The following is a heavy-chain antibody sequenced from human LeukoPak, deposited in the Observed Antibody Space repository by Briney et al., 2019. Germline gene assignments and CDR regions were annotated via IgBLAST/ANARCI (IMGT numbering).Heavy chain of an antibody. D-gene: IGHD6-19*01. Sequence: SETLSLTCAVYGGSFSGYYWSWIRQPPGKGLEWIGEINHSGSTNYNPSLKSRVTISVDTSKNQFSLKLSSVTDADTAVYYCARLAVAGTKDYWGQGTLVTVSS. CDR2: INHSGST. CDR1: GGSFSGYY. V-gene: IGHV4-34*01. J-gene: IGHJ4*02. CDR3: ARLAVAGTKDY.